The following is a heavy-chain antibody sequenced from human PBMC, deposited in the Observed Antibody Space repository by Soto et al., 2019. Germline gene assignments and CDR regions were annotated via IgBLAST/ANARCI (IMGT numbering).Heavy chain of an antibody. CDR1: GFTFDDYG. V-gene: IGHV3-20*04. CDR3: ASLNNWNDAGALDY. Sequence: EVQLVESGGGVVRPGGSLRLSCASSGFTFDDYGMSWVRQAPGKGLEWVSGINWNGGSTGYADSVKGRFTISRDNAKNSMYLQMNSLRAEETALYYCASLNNWNDAGALDYWGQGTLVTVSS. CDR2: INWNGGST. J-gene: IGHJ4*02. D-gene: IGHD1-1*01.